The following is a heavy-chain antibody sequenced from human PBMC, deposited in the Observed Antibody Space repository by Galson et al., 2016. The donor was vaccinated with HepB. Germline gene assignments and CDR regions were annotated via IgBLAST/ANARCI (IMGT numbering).Heavy chain of an antibody. CDR2: IKEDGSKE. Sequence: SLRLSCAGSGFTLSSYWMTWVRQAPGKGLEWVANIKEDGSKEYYVDSVKGRFTISRDNAKSAVYLQMNSLRVEDTAVYFCARELNPYGSSSESWFDPWGQGTLVIVSS. V-gene: IGHV3-7*04. J-gene: IGHJ5*02. CDR3: ARELNPYGSSSESWFDP. D-gene: IGHD6-13*01. CDR1: GFTLSSYW.